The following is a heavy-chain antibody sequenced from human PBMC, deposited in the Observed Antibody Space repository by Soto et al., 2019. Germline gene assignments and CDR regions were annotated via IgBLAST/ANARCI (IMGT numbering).Heavy chain of an antibody. Sequence: QVQLVQSGAEVKKPGSSVKVSCKASGGTFSSYTISWVRQAPGQGLEWMGRIIPILGIANYAQKFQGRVTXTXDXXTSTAYMELSSLRSEDTAVYYCATGGTTVTTSHDYWGQGTLVTVSS. J-gene: IGHJ4*02. CDR1: GGTFSSYT. V-gene: IGHV1-69*02. CDR3: ATGGTTVTTSHDY. D-gene: IGHD4-17*01. CDR2: IIPILGIA.